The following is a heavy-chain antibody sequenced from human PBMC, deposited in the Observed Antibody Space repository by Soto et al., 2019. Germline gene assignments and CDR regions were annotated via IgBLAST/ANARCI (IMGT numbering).Heavy chain of an antibody. D-gene: IGHD1-1*01. CDR3: ATDGTKTTWNFDF. CDR2: ISWDGGNT. V-gene: IGHV3-23*01. Sequence: GGSLRHSCLAAGFTFASFVMHWVRQAPGKGLEWVAGISWDGGNTYYADSVSGRFIISRETSRNTVYRHINSMRAEDPAFSYCATDGTKTTWNFDFWGQGTKVTVSS. J-gene: IGHJ3*01. CDR1: GFTFASFV.